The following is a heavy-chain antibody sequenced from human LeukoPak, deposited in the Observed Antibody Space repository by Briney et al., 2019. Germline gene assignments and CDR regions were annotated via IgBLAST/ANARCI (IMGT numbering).Heavy chain of an antibody. CDR3: ASSDSAVTGYY. CDR2: TRNKANSYTT. D-gene: IGHD3-9*01. Sequence: GGSLRLSCAATEFTFSDHYMDWVRQAPGKGLEWIGRTRNKANSYTTEYAASVKGRFTISRDDSKNSLYLQMNSLKTEDTAVYYCASSDSAVTGYYWGQGTLVTVSS. CDR1: EFTFSDHY. V-gene: IGHV3-72*01. J-gene: IGHJ4*02.